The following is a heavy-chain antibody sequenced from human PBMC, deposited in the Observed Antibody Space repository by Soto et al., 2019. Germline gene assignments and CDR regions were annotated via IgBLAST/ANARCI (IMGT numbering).Heavy chain of an antibody. CDR3: AREFNWNYFDY. V-gene: IGHV3-30-3*01. CDR1: GLAFGSYA. J-gene: IGHJ4*02. D-gene: IGHD1-20*01. Sequence: CLTVTCAASGLAFGSYAMHCVRQDTGKGLEWVAVISYDGSNKYYADSVKGRFTISRDNSKNTLHLQMNSLRAEDTAVYYCAREFNWNYFDYWGQGTLVTVSS. CDR2: ISYDGSNK.